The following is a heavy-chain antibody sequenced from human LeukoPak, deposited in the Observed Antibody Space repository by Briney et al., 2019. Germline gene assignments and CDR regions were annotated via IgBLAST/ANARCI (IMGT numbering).Heavy chain of an antibody. J-gene: IGHJ4*02. CDR2: IYPRDGST. V-gene: IGHV1-46*01. Sequence: ASVKASCKASGYTFTNNYLHWVRQAPGQGLEWMGMIYPRDGSTSYAQNFQGRVTVTRDTSTTTVHMELRGLRSEDTAVYYCARDQEGFDYWGQGTVVTVSS. CDR1: GYTFTNNY. CDR3: ARDQEGFDY.